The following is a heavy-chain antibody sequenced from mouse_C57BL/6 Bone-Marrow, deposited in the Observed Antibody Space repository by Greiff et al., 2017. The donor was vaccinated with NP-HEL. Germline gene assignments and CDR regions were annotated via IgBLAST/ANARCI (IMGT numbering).Heavy chain of an antibody. CDR1: EYEFPSHD. J-gene: IGHJ3*01. V-gene: IGHV5-2*01. D-gene: IGHD2-3*01. Sequence: EVKVVESGGGLVQPGESLKLSCESNEYEFPSHDMSWVRKTPEKRLELVAAINSDGGSTYYPDTMERRFIISRDNTKKTLYLQMSSLRSEDTALYYCARPEYDGYYVWFAYWGQGTLVTVSA. CDR3: ARPEYDGYYVWFAY. CDR2: INSDGGST.